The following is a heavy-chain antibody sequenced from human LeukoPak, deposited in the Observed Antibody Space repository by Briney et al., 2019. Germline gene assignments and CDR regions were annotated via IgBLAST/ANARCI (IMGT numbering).Heavy chain of an antibody. Sequence: PSETLSLTCTVSGGSISSSTYYWGWIRQPPGKGLEWIGSMYYSSGNTYYNPSLKSRVTMSVDTSKNQFSLKLSPVTAADTAVYYCARMEPSLPGVPNWFDPWGQGTLVTVSS. CDR3: ARMEPSLPGVPNWFDP. V-gene: IGHV4-39*07. CDR1: GGSISSSTYY. D-gene: IGHD7-27*01. CDR2: MYYSSGNT. J-gene: IGHJ5*02.